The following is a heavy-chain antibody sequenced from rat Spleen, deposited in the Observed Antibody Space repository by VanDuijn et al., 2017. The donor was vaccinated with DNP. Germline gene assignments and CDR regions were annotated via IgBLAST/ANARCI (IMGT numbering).Heavy chain of an antibody. CDR3: ARRSRTSHFDY. CDR2: ITYDGGGT. V-gene: IGHV5-22*01. J-gene: IGHJ2*01. D-gene: IGHD1-10*01. CDR1: GFTFNNYG. Sequence: EVQLVESGGGLVQPGRSLKLSCVASGFTFNNYGMAWVRQAPTKGLEWVASITYDGGGTFYGDSVKGRFTISRNNANSTLYLQMNSLTSNDMATYYCARRSRTSHFDYWGQGVMVTVSS.